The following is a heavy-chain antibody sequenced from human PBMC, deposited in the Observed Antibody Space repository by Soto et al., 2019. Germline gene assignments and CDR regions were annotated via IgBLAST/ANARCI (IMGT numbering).Heavy chain of an antibody. D-gene: IGHD4-17*01. Sequence: AGGSLRLSCAASGFTFSRDGMSWVRQAPGKGLEWVSYVTDNGRSTYYADSVKGRFSISRDNTKNTLFLQMNSLRAEDTAVYYCAKERATTTAFDYWGQGALVTVSS. CDR3: AKERATTTAFDY. CDR2: VTDNGRST. V-gene: IGHV3-23*01. CDR1: GFTFSRDG. J-gene: IGHJ4*02.